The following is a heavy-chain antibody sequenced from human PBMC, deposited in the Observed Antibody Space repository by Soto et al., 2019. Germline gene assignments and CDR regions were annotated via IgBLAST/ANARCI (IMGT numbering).Heavy chain of an antibody. J-gene: IGHJ6*03. CDR3: AKDGQQLVYYYYYYMDV. D-gene: IGHD6-13*01. CDR2: ISWNSGSI. V-gene: IGHV3-9*01. CDR1: GFTFDDYA. Sequence: GGSLRLSCAASGFTFDDYAMHWVRQAPGKGLEWVSGISWNSGSIGYADSVKGRFTISRDNAKNSLYLQMNSLRAEDTALYYCAKDGQQLVYYYYYYMDVWGKGTTVTVSS.